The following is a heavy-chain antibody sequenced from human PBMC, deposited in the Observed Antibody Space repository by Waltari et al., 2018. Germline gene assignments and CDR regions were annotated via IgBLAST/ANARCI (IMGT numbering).Heavy chain of an antibody. CDR1: GFTFSSYS. J-gene: IGHJ4*02. D-gene: IGHD6-19*01. CDR2: ISSGGNYL. Sequence: EVQLVESGGGLVKPGESLRLSCAASGFTFSSYSMNWVRQAPGKGLDWVSAISSGGNYLYYADSVNGRFTISRDNAKSSLFLQMDSLRVEDTAVYYCGRGDVSVAGINDDWGQGVLVTVSS. V-gene: IGHV3-21*04. CDR3: GRGDVSVAGINDD.